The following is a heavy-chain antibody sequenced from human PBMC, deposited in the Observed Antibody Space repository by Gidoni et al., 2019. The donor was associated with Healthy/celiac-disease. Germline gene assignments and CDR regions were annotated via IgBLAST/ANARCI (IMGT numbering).Heavy chain of an antibody. Sequence: QVQLVESGGGVVQPGRSLRLPCSASGFTFSSYAMHWVRQAPGKGLEWVSVISYDGSNKYYADSVKGRFTISRDNSKNTLYLQMNSLRAEDTAVYYCARGWYYFDYWGQGTLVTVSS. CDR2: ISYDGSNK. CDR3: ARGWYYFDY. V-gene: IGHV3-30-3*01. CDR1: GFTFSSYA. D-gene: IGHD6-13*01. J-gene: IGHJ4*02.